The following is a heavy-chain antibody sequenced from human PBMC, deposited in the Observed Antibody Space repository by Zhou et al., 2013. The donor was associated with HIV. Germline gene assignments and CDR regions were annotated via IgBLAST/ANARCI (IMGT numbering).Heavy chain of an antibody. CDR1: GYTFNRYD. J-gene: IGHJ4*02. CDR3: ARNDGDGEFPLGY. V-gene: IGHV1-18*01. Sequence: QVQLVQSGDEVKKPGASVKVSCKTTGYTFNRYDVSWVRQAPGQGLEWMGWISGDNGNTNYAQKFQGRVTMTTDTSTNTAHMELRRLTSDDTAVYFCARNDGDGEFPLGYWGQGNPGHRLL. D-gene: IGHD3-16*01. CDR2: ISGDNGNT.